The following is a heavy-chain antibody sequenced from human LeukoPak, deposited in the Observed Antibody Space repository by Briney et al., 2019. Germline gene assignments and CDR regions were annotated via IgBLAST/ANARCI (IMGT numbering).Heavy chain of an antibody. V-gene: IGHV1-2*06. CDR2: INPNSGDT. CDR3: ARSPTVNFFDF. J-gene: IGHJ4*02. D-gene: IGHD4-17*01. CDR1: GYTFTGYY. Sequence: ASVKVSCKTSGYTFTGYYMHWVRQAPGQGLEWMGRINPNSGDTNYAQKFQGRVTMTRDTSISTAYMELSRLRSDDTAVFYCARSPTVNFFDFWGQGTLVTASS.